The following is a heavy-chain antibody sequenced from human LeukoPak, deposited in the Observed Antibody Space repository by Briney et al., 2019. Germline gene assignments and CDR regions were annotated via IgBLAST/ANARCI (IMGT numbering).Heavy chain of an antibody. CDR2: ISHDAGQQ. D-gene: IGHD1-1*01. CDR3: ARDLRWRQCDY. CDR1: GFAFNSYS. V-gene: IGHV3-30*04. J-gene: IGHJ4*02. Sequence: PGGSLRLSCTASGFAFNSYSMYWVRQAPGKELEWVAFISHDAGQQYYADSVKGRFTISRDSSMNTLYLQMSSLRVEDTAVYYCARDLRWRQCDYWGQGTLVTVSS.